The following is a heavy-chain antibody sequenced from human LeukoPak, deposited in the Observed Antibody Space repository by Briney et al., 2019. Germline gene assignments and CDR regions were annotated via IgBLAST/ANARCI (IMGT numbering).Heavy chain of an antibody. J-gene: IGHJ6*03. CDR1: GFTFSSYS. V-gene: IGHV3-21*01. CDR3: ARVSRPGCTNGVCYRVYYYYMDV. D-gene: IGHD2-8*01. CDR2: ISSSSSYI. Sequence: PGGSLRLSCAASGFTFSSYSMNWVRQAPGKGLEWVSSISSSSSYIYYADSVKGRFTISRDNAKNSLYLQMNSLRAEDTAVYYCARVSRPGCTNGVCYRVYYYYMDVWGKGTTVTVSS.